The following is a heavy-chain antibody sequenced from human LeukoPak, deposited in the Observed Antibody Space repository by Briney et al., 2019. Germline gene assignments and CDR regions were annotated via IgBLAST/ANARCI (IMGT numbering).Heavy chain of an antibody. CDR1: GFTLSSYS. D-gene: IGHD4-17*01. CDR2: ISYDGSNK. Sequence: GGALRLSCAAPGFTLSSYSMHWGRQAPGKGVEGVAVISYDGSNKYYADSVKGRFTISRDNSKNTLYLQMNSLRAEDTAVYYCARGRFYYGMDVWGQGTTVTVSS. J-gene: IGHJ6*02. V-gene: IGHV3-30-3*01. CDR3: ARGRFYYGMDV.